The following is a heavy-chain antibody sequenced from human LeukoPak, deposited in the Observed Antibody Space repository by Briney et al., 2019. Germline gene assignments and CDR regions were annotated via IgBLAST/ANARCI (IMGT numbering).Heavy chain of an antibody. D-gene: IGHD1-1*01. Sequence: GGSLRLSRAASGFTFSNYYMHWGRQAPGKGLEWVAVISDDGNRKYYADSVQGRFTISRDNSKNTLYLQMNSLRAEDTAVYFCVKDLSGYWTFDYWGQGTLVTVSS. CDR1: GFTFSNYY. V-gene: IGHV3-30*18. CDR3: VKDLSGYWTFDY. CDR2: ISDDGNRK. J-gene: IGHJ4*02.